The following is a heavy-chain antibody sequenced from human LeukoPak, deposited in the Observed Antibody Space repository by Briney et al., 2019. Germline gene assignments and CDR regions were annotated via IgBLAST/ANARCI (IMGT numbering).Heavy chain of an antibody. Sequence: GGALRLSCAASGFTFSSYAMHWVRQAPGKGGEGVAVISYDGSNKYYADSVKGGFTISRDNSKNTLYLQMNSLRAEDTAVYYCARARQGIAVSFDYWGQGTLVTVSS. V-gene: IGHV3-30*04. J-gene: IGHJ4*02. D-gene: IGHD6-19*01. CDR3: ARARQGIAVSFDY. CDR1: GFTFSSYA. CDR2: ISYDGSNK.